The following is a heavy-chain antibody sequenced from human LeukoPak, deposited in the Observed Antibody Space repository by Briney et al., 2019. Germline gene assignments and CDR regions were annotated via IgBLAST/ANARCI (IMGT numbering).Heavy chain of an antibody. J-gene: IGHJ4*02. CDR2: IKQDEGER. D-gene: IGHD5-24*01. CDR1: GFTLGTFW. V-gene: IGHV3-7*01. CDR3: ARPRWLQFGPHDC. Sequence: GGSLSLSCVASGFTLGTFWMTWVRQAPGKGLEWVANIKQDEGERYYVDSVKGRFTVSRDNAKNSLYLQMNSLKAEDTAVYYCARPRWLQFGPHDCWGQGTLVTVSS.